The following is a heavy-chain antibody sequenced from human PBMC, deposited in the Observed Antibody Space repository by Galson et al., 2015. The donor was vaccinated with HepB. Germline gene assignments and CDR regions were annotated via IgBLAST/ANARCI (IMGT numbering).Heavy chain of an antibody. V-gene: IGHV3-30*04. Sequence: SLRLSCAASGFTFSNHAMHWVRQAPGKGLEWVAVISNDGSNQFYGDSVQGRFSISRDNSRNTLYLQMNSLKSGDTAVYYCARGIPRTTDYISKHYYGLDVWGQGTTVTVSS. J-gene: IGHJ6*02. CDR1: GFTFSNHA. CDR2: ISNDGSNQ. D-gene: IGHD4-11*01. CDR3: ARGIPRTTDYISKHYYGLDV.